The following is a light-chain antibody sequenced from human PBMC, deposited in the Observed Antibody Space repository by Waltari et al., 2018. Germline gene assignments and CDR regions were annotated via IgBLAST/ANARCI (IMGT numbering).Light chain of an antibody. CDR2: DAS. CDR1: QRVSNY. Sequence: EIVLTQSPATLSLSPGERATLSCRASQRVSNYLAWYQKKPGQAPRLLIYDASNRATGIPTRFSGSGSGTDFTLTISSLEAEDFAVYYCQQRSNWPPAITFGQGTRLEIK. V-gene: IGKV3-11*01. J-gene: IGKJ5*01. CDR3: QQRSNWPPAIT.